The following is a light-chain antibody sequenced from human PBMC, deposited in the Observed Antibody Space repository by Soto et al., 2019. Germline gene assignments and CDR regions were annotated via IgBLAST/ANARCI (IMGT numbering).Light chain of an antibody. CDR3: CSYASSGTYVI. CDR1: SSDVEIYNL. V-gene: IGLV2-23*01. J-gene: IGLJ2*01. CDR2: EGT. Sequence: QSALTQPASVSGSPGQSITISCTGTSSDVEIYNLVTWYQQYPGKAPKLIIYEGTKRPSGVSNRFSGSKSGNTASMTISGLQTEDEADYYCCSYASSGTYVIFGGGTKLTVL.